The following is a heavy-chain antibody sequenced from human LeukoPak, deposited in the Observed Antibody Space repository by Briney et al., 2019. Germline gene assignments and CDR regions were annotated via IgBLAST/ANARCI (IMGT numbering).Heavy chain of an antibody. V-gene: IGHV4-59*08. CDR2: IYYSGRT. CDR3: ARTFSSSYPDAFDI. CDR1: GGSISGYY. Sequence: PSETLSLTCTVSGGSISGYYWSWIRQPPGKGLEWVGYIYYSGRTNYNPSLKRRVAISVDTSRNQFSLTLSSVTAADTAVYFCARTFSSSYPDAFDIWGQGTVVTVSS. D-gene: IGHD6-13*01. J-gene: IGHJ3*02.